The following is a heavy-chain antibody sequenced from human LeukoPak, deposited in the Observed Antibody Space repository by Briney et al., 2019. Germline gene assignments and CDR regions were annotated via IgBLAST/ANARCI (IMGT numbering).Heavy chain of an antibody. CDR2: ISYDGSNK. J-gene: IGHJ4*02. Sequence: PGGSLRLSCAASGFTFSSYGMHWVRQAPGKGLEWVAVISYDGSNKYYADSVKGRFTISRDNSKNTLYLQMNSLRAEDTAIYYCAKDYPLDYWGQGTLVTVSS. CDR1: GFTFSSYG. CDR3: AKDYPLDY. V-gene: IGHV3-30*18.